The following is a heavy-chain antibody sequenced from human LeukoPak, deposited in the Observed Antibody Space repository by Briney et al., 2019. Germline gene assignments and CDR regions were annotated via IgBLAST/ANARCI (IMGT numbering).Heavy chain of an antibody. Sequence: SVKVSCKASGYTFTSYYMHWVRQAPGQGLEWMGRIIPIFGTANYAQKFQGRVTITTDESTSTAYMELSSLRSEDTAVYYCARGLLGNSGYSPYDVWGQGTMVTVSS. D-gene: IGHD3-22*01. CDR2: IIPIFGTA. V-gene: IGHV1-69*05. CDR3: ARGLLGNSGYSPYDV. J-gene: IGHJ3*01. CDR1: GYTFTSYY.